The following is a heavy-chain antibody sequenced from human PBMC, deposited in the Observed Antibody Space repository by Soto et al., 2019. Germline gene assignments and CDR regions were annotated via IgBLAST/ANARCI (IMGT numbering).Heavy chain of an antibody. D-gene: IGHD3-22*01. CDR3: ARAGGGYEDFDY. V-gene: IGHV4-30-2*01. CDR1: GGSISSGGYS. CDR2: IYHSGST. J-gene: IGHJ4*02. Sequence: SETLSLTCAVSGGSISSGGYSWSWIRQPPGKGLEWIGYIYHSGSTYYNPSLKSRVTISVDRSKDQFSLKLSSVTAADTAVYYCARAGGGYEDFDYWGQGTLVTVSS.